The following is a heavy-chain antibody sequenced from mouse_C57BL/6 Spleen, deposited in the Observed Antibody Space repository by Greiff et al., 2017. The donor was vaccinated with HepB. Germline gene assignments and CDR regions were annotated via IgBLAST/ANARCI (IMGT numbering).Heavy chain of an antibody. J-gene: IGHJ1*03. CDR1: GYTFTSYW. CDR3: AGGGYYYGSSGYFDV. V-gene: IGHV1-55*01. CDR2: IYPGSGST. D-gene: IGHD1-1*01. Sequence: VQLQQPGAELVKPGASVKMSCKASGYTFTSYWITWVKQSPGQGLEWIGDIYPGSGSTNYNEKFKSKATLTVDTSSSTAYMQLSSLTSEDSAVYYCAGGGYYYGSSGYFDVWGTGTTVTVSS.